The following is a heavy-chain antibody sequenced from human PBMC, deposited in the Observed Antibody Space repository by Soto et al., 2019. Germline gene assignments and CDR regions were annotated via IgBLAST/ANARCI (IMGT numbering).Heavy chain of an antibody. CDR2: INYSGST. CDR3: ARVAYSSGFNFCDY. Sequence: SETLSLTCTVSGGSISSYYWSWIRQPPGKGLEWIGYINYSGSTNYNPSLKSRVTMSADTSKNQFSLRLSSVTAADTAVYYCARVAYSSGFNFCDYWGPGTVVTVSS. V-gene: IGHV4-59*01. J-gene: IGHJ4*02. D-gene: IGHD6-19*01. CDR1: GGSISSYY.